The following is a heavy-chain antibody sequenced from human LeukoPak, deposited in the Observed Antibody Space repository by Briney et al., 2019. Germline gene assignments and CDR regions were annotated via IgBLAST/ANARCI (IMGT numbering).Heavy chain of an antibody. V-gene: IGHV3-30*03. J-gene: IGHJ4*02. CDR1: GFTFSSYG. D-gene: IGHD5-18*01. CDR3: ARAVDTAIPSDY. CDR2: ISYDGSNK. Sequence: GGSLRLSCAASGFTFSSYGMHWVRQAPGKGLEWVAVISYDGSNKYYADSVKGRFTISRDNSKNTLYLQMNSLRAEDTAVYYCARAVDTAIPSDYWGQGTLVTVSS.